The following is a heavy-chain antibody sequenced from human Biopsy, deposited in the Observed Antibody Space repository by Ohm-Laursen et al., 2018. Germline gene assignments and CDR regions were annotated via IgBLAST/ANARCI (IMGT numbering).Heavy chain of an antibody. CDR2: INHSGST. V-gene: IGHV4-34*01. CDR1: GGSFSGYY. CDR3: ARGRLRAVARFDY. D-gene: IGHD6-19*01. Sequence: SDTLSLTCAVYGGSFSGYYWSWIRQPPGKGLEWIGEINHSGSTNYNPSLKSRVTISVDTPKNQFSLKLSSVTAADTAVYYCARGRLRAVARFDYWGQGTLVTVSS. J-gene: IGHJ4*02.